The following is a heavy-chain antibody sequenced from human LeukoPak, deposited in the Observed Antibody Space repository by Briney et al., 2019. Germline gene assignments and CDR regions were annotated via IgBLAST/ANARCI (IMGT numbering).Heavy chain of an antibody. Sequence: GESLKISCQGSGYTFSDYWIAWVRQKPGKGLEWMGIIWPGDSDAKYRPSLQGQVTFSVDKSISTAYIELNSLKTSDTAMYYCARLFWGYSGYDGGGDHWGQGTLVTVSS. CDR2: IWPGDSDA. V-gene: IGHV5-51*01. D-gene: IGHD5-12*01. CDR3: ARLFWGYSGYDGGGDH. J-gene: IGHJ4*02. CDR1: GYTFSDYW.